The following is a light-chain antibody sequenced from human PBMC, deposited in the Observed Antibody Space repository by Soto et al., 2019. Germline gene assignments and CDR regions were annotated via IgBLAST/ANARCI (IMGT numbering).Light chain of an antibody. Sequence: QSVLTQPPSVSGAPGQRVTLSCTGSSSNIGAGYDVHWYQQLPGTAPKLLIYGNSNRPSGVPDRFSGSKSGTSASLAITGLQSEDEADYYRQSYYSSLSYVFGTGTKLTVL. J-gene: IGLJ1*01. CDR3: QSYYSSLSYV. V-gene: IGLV1-40*01. CDR2: GNS. CDR1: SSNIGAGYD.